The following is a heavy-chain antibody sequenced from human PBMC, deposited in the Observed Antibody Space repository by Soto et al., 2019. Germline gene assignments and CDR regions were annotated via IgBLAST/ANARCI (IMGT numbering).Heavy chain of an antibody. CDR3: AIVCSTTSCYGAFDI. D-gene: IGHD2-2*01. J-gene: IGHJ3*02. CDR2: ISGDGRST. CDR1: GFTFSTYA. V-gene: IGHV3-64*01. Sequence: EVQLVESGGGLVQPGGSLRLSCAASGFTFSTYAMHWVRQAPGKGLEYVSLISGDGRSTYYANSVKGRFTISRDNSKNTLYLQMGSLRAEDMAVYYCAIVCSTTSCYGAFDIWGQGTMVIVSS.